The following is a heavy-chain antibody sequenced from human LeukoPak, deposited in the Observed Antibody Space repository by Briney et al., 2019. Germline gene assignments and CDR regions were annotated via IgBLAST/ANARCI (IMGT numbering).Heavy chain of an antibody. CDR3: ARVIKSGPYYYFDT. J-gene: IGHJ5*02. CDR2: IHYSGGT. D-gene: IGHD3-10*01. CDR1: GGSISNYY. Sequence: SETLSLTCGVSGGSISNYYWSWIRQPPGKELEWIGYIHYSGGTNYKPSLKSRVTISVDTSKSQFSLKLNSVSAADTAVYYCARVIKSGPYYYFDTWGQGTLVTVSS. V-gene: IGHV4-59*01.